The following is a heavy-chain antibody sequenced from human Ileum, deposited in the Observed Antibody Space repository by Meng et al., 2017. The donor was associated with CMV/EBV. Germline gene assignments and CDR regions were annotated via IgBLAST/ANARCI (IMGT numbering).Heavy chain of an antibody. CDR3: AGGQTVRGFEY. CDR2: IYTGGPT. D-gene: IGHD3-10*01. J-gene: IGHJ4*02. Sequence: ESGPRLVTPPETRTLTGTVSTASYSPCFWNWTRQPAGKGLGWIGRIYTGGPTDYNPSLKSRVTMSVDTSKNQFFLNLSSVTAADTAVYYCAGGQTVRGFEYWGLGILVTVSS. CDR1: TASYSPCF. V-gene: IGHV4-4*07.